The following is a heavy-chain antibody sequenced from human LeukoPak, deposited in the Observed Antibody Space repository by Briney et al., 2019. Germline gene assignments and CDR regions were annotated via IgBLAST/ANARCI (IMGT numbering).Heavy chain of an antibody. CDR3: ARLVSWNYGMDV. V-gene: IGHV4-34*01. D-gene: IGHD1-1*01. J-gene: IGHJ6*02. CDR2: INHSGST. CDR1: GGSFSGYY. Sequence: PSETLSLTCAVYGGSFSGYYWSWIRQPPGKGLEWIGEINHSGSTNYNPSLKSRVTISVDTSKNQFSLKLSSVTAADTAVYYCARLVSWNYGMDVWGQGTTVTVSS.